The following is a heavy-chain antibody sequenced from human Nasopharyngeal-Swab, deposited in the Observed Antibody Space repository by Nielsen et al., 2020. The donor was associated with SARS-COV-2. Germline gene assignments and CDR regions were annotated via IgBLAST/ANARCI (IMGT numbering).Heavy chain of an antibody. D-gene: IGHD7-27*01. J-gene: IGHJ4*02. V-gene: IGHV3-21*01. Sequence: GESLKISCAASGFTFSSYSMNWVRQAPGKGLEWVSSISSSSSYIYYADSVKGRFTISRDNAKNSLYLQMNSLRAEDTAVYYCARVPGVFYYFDYWGQGTLVTVSS. CDR1: GFTFSSYS. CDR2: ISSSSSYI. CDR3: ARVPGVFYYFDY.